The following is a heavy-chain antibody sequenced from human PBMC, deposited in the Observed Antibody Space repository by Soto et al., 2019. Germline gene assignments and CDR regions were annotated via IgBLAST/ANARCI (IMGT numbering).Heavy chain of an antibody. CDR2: INHSGST. D-gene: IGHD6-6*01. V-gene: IGHV4-34*01. J-gene: IGHJ6*04. CDR3: ARGVRKIAAPWSSKRYYYLVDV. Sequence: SETLSLTCAVYGGSFSGYYWSWIRQPPGKGLEWIGEINHSGSTNYNPSLKSRVTISVDTSKNQFSLKLSSVTAADTAVYYCARGVRKIAAPWSSKRYYYLVDVWGKAITVNLFS. CDR1: GGSFSGYY.